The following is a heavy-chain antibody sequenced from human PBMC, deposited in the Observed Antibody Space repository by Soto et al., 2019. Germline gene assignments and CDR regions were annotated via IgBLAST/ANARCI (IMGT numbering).Heavy chain of an antibody. CDR3: ARTYSSGWYPQWYFDL. CDR2: IYHSGST. D-gene: IGHD6-19*01. J-gene: IGHJ2*01. Sequence: SETLSLTCAVSSGSISSSNWWSWVHQPPGKGLEWIGEIYHSGSTNYNPSLKSRVTISVDKSKNQFSLKLSSVTAADTAVYYCARTYSSGWYPQWYFDLWGRGTLVTVSS. V-gene: IGHV4-4*02. CDR1: SGSISSSNW.